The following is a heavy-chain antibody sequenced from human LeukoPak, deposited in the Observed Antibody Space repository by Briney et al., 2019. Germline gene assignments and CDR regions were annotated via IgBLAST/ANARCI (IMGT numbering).Heavy chain of an antibody. J-gene: IGHJ4*02. CDR3: AKELQWLAFFDY. V-gene: IGHV3-23*01. Sequence: PGGSLRLSCAASGFTFNNYAMSWVRQAPGKGLEWVSALTGNGGSTYYADSVKGRFTISRDNSKNTLYLQMNSLRAEDTAVYYCAKELQWLAFFDYWGQGTLVTVSS. CDR1: GFTFNNYA. D-gene: IGHD6-19*01. CDR2: LTGNGGST.